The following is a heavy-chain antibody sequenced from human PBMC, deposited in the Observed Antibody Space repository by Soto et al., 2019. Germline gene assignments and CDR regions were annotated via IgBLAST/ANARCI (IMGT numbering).Heavy chain of an antibody. Sequence: GGSLRLSCAASGFTFSSYAMSWFRQAPGKGLEWVSTINGNDGSTYYADSVKGRFTISRDNSKNTLYLQMNSLRVEDTAVYYCAKAGTIFGVVMNNWFDPWGQGTLVT. CDR1: GFTFSSYA. V-gene: IGHV3-23*01. CDR3: AKAGTIFGVVMNNWFDP. D-gene: IGHD3-3*01. CDR2: INGNDGST. J-gene: IGHJ5*02.